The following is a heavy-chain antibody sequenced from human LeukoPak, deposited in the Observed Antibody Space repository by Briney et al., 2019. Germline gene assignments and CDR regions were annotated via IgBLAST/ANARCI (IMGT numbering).Heavy chain of an antibody. CDR1: GFTFDDYA. D-gene: IGHD5-18*01. V-gene: IGHV3-9*01. Sequence: GRSLRLSCAASGFTFDDYAMHWVRQAPGKGLEWVSGISWNSGSIGYADSVKGRFTISRENAKNSLYLQMNSLRAGDTAVYYCARADRNVDTAMAGFDYWGQGTLVTVSS. J-gene: IGHJ4*02. CDR2: ISWNSGSI. CDR3: ARADRNVDTAMAGFDY.